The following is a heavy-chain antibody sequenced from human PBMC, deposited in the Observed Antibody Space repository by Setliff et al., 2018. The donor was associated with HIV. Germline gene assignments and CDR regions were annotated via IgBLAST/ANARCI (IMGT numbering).Heavy chain of an antibody. D-gene: IGHD3-22*01. CDR1: GGAFRNNA. Sequence: SVKVSCKASGGAFRNNAINWVRQAPGRGLEWMVTIIPNFGTADYAQKFQGRFTITAGESTTTVYMELISLRSEDTAVYYCARALGISTDSNRFDSCGQGSLVTVSS. J-gene: IGHJ4*02. CDR2: IIPNFGTA. V-gene: IGHV1-69*13. CDR3: ARALGISTDSNRFDS.